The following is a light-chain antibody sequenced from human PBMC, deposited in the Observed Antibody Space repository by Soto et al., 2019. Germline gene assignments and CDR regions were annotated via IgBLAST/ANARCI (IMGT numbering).Light chain of an antibody. CDR1: QSISNF. CDR2: AAS. Sequence: DIQMTQSPSSLSASVGDRVTITCRASQSISNFLNWYQQKPGKAPKLLIYAASSLQSGVPARFSGSESGTGFTLTISSLQPEDVATYYCQQSYSTPLTFGGGTKVEIK. CDR3: QQSYSTPLT. J-gene: IGKJ4*01. V-gene: IGKV1-39*01.